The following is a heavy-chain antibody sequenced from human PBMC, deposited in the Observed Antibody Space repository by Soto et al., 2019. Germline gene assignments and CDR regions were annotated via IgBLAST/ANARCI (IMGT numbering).Heavy chain of an antibody. D-gene: IGHD6-13*01. J-gene: IGHJ5*02. V-gene: IGHV3-21*01. CDR3: ARDLSSSWSPDGFDP. CDR1: GFTFSSYS. CDR2: ISYSSSYI. Sequence: EVQLVESGGGLVKPGGSLRLSCAASGFTFSSYSFNWVRQAPGKGLEWVSSISYSSSYIYYADSLKGRFTISRDNARNSLYLQMNNLRAEDTAVYYCARDLSSSWSPDGFDPWGQGTLVTVSS.